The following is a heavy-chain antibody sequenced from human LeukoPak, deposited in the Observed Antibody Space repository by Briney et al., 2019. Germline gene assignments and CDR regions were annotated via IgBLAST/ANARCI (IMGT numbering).Heavy chain of an antibody. J-gene: IGHJ6*03. Sequence: KPSETLSLTCAVYGGSFSGYYWSWIRQPPEKGLEWIGEINHSGSTNYNPSLKSRVTISVDTSKNQFSLKLSSVTAADTAVYYCARLGAAAGYYYYYYTDVWGKGTTVTISS. CDR3: ARLGAAAGYYYYYYTDV. V-gene: IGHV4-34*01. D-gene: IGHD6-13*01. CDR1: GGSFSGYY. CDR2: INHSGST.